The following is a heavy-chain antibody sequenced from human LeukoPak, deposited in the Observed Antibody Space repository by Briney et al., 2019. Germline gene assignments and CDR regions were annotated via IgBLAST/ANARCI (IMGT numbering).Heavy chain of an antibody. CDR1: GFTFSSYP. Sequence: PGGSLRLSCAASGFTFSSYPMHWVRQAPGKGLEYVSAISSNGGSTYYANSVKGRFTISRVNSKNTLYLQMGSRRAEDMAVYYCARVRAGYGDYDYWGQGTLVTVSS. CDR3: ARVRAGYGDYDY. CDR2: ISSNGGST. J-gene: IGHJ4*02. V-gene: IGHV3-64*01. D-gene: IGHD4-17*01.